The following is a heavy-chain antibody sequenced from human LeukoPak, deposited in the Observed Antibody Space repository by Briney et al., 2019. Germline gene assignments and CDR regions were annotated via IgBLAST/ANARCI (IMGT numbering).Heavy chain of an antibody. CDR1: GGSISSSSYY. CDR3: ARQQSAGAFDY. CDR2: IYYSGST. J-gene: IGHJ4*02. D-gene: IGHD3-10*01. Sequence: SENLSLTCTVSGGSISSSSYYWGWIRQPPGKGLEWIGSIYYSGSTYYNPSLKSRVTISVDTSKNQFSLKLSSVTAADTAVYYCARQQSAGAFDYWGQGTLVTVSS. V-gene: IGHV4-39*01.